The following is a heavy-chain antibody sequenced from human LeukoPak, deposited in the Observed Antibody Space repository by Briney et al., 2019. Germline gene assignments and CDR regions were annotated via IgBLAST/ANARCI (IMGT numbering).Heavy chain of an antibody. Sequence: GGSLRLSCAASGFTVSSDYMSWVRQAPGKGLEWVSVIYSVGSTYYADSVKGRFSISRDNSKNTLYLQMNSLRAEDTAVYYCARRNGDYVSWYYFDYWGQGTLVTVSS. CDR1: GFTVSSDY. V-gene: IGHV3-53*01. D-gene: IGHD4-17*01. CDR2: IYSVGST. CDR3: ARRNGDYVSWYYFDY. J-gene: IGHJ4*02.